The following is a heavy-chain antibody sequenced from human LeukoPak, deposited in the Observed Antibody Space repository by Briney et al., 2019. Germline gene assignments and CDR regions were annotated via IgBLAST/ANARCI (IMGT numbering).Heavy chain of an antibody. V-gene: IGHV4-34*01. CDR3: ARVRFDWLLPFDY. D-gene: IGHD3-9*01. CDR2: INHSGST. Sequence: SETLSLTCAVYGGSFSGYYWSWIRQPPGKRLEWIGEINHSGSTNYNPSLKSRVTISVDTSKNQFSLKLSSVTAADTAVYYCARVRFDWLLPFDYWGQGTLVTVSS. CDR1: GGSFSGYY. J-gene: IGHJ4*02.